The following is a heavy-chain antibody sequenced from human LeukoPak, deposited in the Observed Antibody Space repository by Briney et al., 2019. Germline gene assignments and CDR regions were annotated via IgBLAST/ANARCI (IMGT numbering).Heavy chain of an antibody. D-gene: IGHD4-17*01. V-gene: IGHV4-34*01. CDR2: INHSGST. CDR3: ARGLTTTGAFDY. J-gene: IGHJ4*02. CDR1: GGSFSGYY. Sequence: SETLSITCAVYGGSFSGYYWSWIRQPPGKGLEWIGEINHSGSTNYNPSLKSRVTISVDTSKNQFSLKLSSVTAADTAVYYCARGLTTTGAFDYWGQGTLVTVSS.